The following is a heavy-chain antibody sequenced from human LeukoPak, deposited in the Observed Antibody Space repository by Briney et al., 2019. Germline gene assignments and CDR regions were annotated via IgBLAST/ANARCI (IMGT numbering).Heavy chain of an antibody. CDR1: GFTFSSYA. J-gene: IGHJ4*02. D-gene: IGHD5-24*01. CDR3: AKAGELGMATITFTDY. V-gene: IGHV3-23*01. CDR2: ISGSGGST. Sequence: GGSLRLSCAASGFTFSSYAMSWVSQAPGKGLEWVSAISGSGGSTYYADSVKGRFTISRDNSKNTLYLQMNSLRAEDTAVYYCAKAGELGMATITFTDYWGQGTLVTVSS.